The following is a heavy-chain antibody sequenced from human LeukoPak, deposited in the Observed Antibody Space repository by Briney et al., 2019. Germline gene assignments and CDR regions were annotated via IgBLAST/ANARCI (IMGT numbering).Heavy chain of an antibody. Sequence: ASVKVSCKASGYTFTGYYMHWVRQAPGQGLEWMGWINPNSGGTNYAQKFQGRVTMTRDTSISTAYMELSRLRSDDTAVYYCARGRGSTSYYYYYMDVWGKGTTVTVSS. CDR1: GYTFTGYY. D-gene: IGHD2-15*01. CDR2: INPNSGGT. CDR3: ARGRGSTSYYYYYMDV. V-gene: IGHV1-2*02. J-gene: IGHJ6*03.